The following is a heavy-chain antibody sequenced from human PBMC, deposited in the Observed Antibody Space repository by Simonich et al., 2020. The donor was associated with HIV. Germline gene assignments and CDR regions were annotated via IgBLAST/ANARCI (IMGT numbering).Heavy chain of an antibody. J-gene: IGHJ4*02. CDR3: ARRDRELILYFDY. CDR2: INHSGIT. V-gene: IGHV4-34*01. D-gene: IGHD3-3*01. CDR1: GGSFSGYY. Sequence: QVQLQQWGAGLLKPSETLSLTCAVYGGSFSGYYWSWIRQPPGKGLEWIGEINHSGITNYKASRNSRATISVDKSKNQFSLKRSSVTAADTAIYYCARRDRELILYFDYWGQGNLVTVSS.